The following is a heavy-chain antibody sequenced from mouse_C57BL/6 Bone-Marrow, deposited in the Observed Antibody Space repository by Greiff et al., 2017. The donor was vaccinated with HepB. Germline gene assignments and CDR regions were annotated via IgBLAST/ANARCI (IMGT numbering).Heavy chain of an antibody. V-gene: IGHV1-81*01. CDR1: GYTFTSYG. CDR2: IYPRSGNT. Sequence: QVQLKESGAELARPGASVKLSCKASGYTFTSYGISWVKQRTGQGLEWIGEIYPRSGNTYYNEKFKGKATLTADKSSSTAYMELRSLTSEDSAVYFCARGGHYGIAGDYWGQGTTLTVSS. J-gene: IGHJ2*01. CDR3: ARGGHYGIAGDY. D-gene: IGHD1-2*01.